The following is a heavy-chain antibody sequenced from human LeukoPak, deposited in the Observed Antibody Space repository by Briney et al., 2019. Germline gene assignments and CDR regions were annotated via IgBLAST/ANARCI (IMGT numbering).Heavy chain of an antibody. CDR2: ISGDGDHS. D-gene: IGHD3-10*01. V-gene: IGHV3-23*01. CDR3: AKAERKFGHYSGSETYYRQGGLDF. Sequence: GGTLRLSCSVSGFTFNNYAMAWVRQAPGKGLEWVALISGDGDHSYYAESVQGRFTISRDNSKKTLSLQMNNLRAEDTAVYYCAKAERKFGHYSGSETYYRQGGLDFWGQGTLVTVSS. CDR1: GFTFNNYA. J-gene: IGHJ4*02.